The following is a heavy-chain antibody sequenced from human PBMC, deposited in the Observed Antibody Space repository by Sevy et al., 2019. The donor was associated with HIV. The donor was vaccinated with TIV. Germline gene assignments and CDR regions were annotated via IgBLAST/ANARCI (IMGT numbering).Heavy chain of an antibody. J-gene: IGHJ4*02. V-gene: IGHV3-23*01. CDR3: ADSEDILTGYYPFGH. CDR2: ITGSGTST. CDR1: GFSFSTYA. D-gene: IGHD3-9*01. Sequence: GGSLRLSCEASGFSFSTYALTWVRQAPGKGLECVSGITGSGTSTYYADSVKGRFTISGDNSQNTLYLQMNSLRAEDTAVYYCADSEDILTGYYPFGHWGQGTLVTVSS.